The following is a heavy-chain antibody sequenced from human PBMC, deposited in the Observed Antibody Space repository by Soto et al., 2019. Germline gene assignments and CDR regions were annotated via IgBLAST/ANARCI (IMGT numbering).Heavy chain of an antibody. CDR2: IIPILGIA. J-gene: IGHJ4*02. CDR3: ARGWLQSELGKHDTIDY. Sequence: GASVKVSCKASGGTFSSYTISWVRQAPGQGLEWMGRIIPILGIANYAQEFQGRVTITADKSTSTAYMELSSLRSEDTAVYYCARGWLQSELGKHDTIDYWGQGTLVTVSS. V-gene: IGHV1-69*02. CDR1: GGTFSSYT. D-gene: IGHD5-12*01.